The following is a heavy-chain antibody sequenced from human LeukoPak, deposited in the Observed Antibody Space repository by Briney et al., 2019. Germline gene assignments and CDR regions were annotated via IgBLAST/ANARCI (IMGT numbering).Heavy chain of an antibody. Sequence: PSETLSLTCTVSGGAISSYYWSWIRQPAGKGREWIGRIYTSGSTNYNPSLKSRVTMSVDTSKNQFSLKLSSVTAADTAVYYCARGGEYSYDILTGYLGTLDAFDPWCQGTLVTVSS. CDR1: GGAISSYY. J-gene: IGHJ5*02. V-gene: IGHV4-4*07. CDR3: ARGGEYSYDILTGYLGTLDAFDP. D-gene: IGHD3-9*01. CDR2: IYTSGST.